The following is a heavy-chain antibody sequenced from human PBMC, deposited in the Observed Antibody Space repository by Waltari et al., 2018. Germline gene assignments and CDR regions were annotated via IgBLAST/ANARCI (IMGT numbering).Heavy chain of an antibody. D-gene: IGHD3-3*01. CDR2: ISYSGTT. CDR1: GGSISSGSYY. CDR3: ARYYGNGEGWLDP. Sequence: QLQLQESGPGLVKPSETLSLTCTVSGGSISSGSYYWGWIRQPPGKGLESIGYISYSGTTYYNWAVKRRVTMSVDTSRDQYSLGLRSVAAADTAVYYCARYYGNGEGWLDPWGQGTLVTVSS. V-gene: IGHV4-39*07. J-gene: IGHJ5*02.